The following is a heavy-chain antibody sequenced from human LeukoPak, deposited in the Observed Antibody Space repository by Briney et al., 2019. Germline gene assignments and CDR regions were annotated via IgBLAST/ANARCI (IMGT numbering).Heavy chain of an antibody. CDR1: GGSISSYY. CDR3: ARSGEIVGATYFDY. CDR2: IYYSGST. D-gene: IGHD1-26*01. J-gene: IGHJ4*02. Sequence: PLETLSLTCTVSGGSISSYYWSWIRQPPGKGLEWIGYIYYSGSTNYNPSLKSRVTISVDTSKNQFSLKLSSVTAADTAVYYCARSGEIVGATYFDYWGQGTLVTVSS. V-gene: IGHV4-59*01.